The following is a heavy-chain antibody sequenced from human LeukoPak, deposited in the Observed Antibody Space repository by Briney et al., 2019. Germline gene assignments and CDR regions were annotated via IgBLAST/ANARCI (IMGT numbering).Heavy chain of an antibody. J-gene: IGHJ5*02. V-gene: IGHV1-18*01. CDR2: ISAYNGYT. CDR1: GYSFTNYG. D-gene: IGHD1-26*01. CDR3: ARKSGFSRENWFDP. Sequence: GASVKVSCKASGYSFTNYGISWVRQAPGQGLEWMGWISAYNGYTHFAQKFQGRVTMTTDTSTSTAYMELRSLRSEDTAVYYCARKSGFSRENWFDPWGQGTLVTVSS.